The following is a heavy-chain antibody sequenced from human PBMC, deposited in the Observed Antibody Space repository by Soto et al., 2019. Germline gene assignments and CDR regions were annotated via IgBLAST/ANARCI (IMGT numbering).Heavy chain of an antibody. CDR3: ARPTSGWYSDY. J-gene: IGHJ4*02. D-gene: IGHD6-19*01. V-gene: IGHV3-48*01. Sequence: EVQLVESGGGLVQPGGSLRLSCAASGFTFSSYSMMWVRQPPGKGLECISYIDSGGTTIYQTDSVKGRFTISRDNAKNSLYLQMNSLRGEDTAVYYCARPTSGWYSDYWGLATLVTVSS. CDR2: IDSGGTTI. CDR1: GFTFSSYS.